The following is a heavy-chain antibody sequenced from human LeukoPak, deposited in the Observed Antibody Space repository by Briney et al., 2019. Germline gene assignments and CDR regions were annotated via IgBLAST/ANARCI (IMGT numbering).Heavy chain of an antibody. V-gene: IGHV5-51*06. J-gene: IGHJ3*02. Sequence: GESLKISRKGSGYSFTSYWLGRVRQIPGKGLEWMVMIYPDDSDPRYSPPFQGQVPISHDQSPSTAYVQWSSLKAPDTAMYYCARAADWGSVAFDIWGQGTMVTVSS. CDR1: GYSFTSYW. CDR3: ARAADWGSVAFDI. D-gene: IGHD7-27*01. CDR2: IYPDDSDP.